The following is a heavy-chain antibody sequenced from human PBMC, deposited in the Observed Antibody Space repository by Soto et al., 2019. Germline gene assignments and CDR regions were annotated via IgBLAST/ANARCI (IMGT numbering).Heavy chain of an antibody. Sequence: SETLSLTCTVSGDSVNSGTYYWSWIRQPPGKGLEWIGYIYNSGTTKYNPSLKSRVAISLDTSKNQFSLSLSSVTAADTAVYYCARHPLYYYDSSGYYFDYWGQGTLVTVSS. V-gene: IGHV4-61*01. D-gene: IGHD3-22*01. J-gene: IGHJ4*02. CDR1: GDSVNSGTYY. CDR2: IYNSGTT. CDR3: ARHPLYYYDSSGYYFDY.